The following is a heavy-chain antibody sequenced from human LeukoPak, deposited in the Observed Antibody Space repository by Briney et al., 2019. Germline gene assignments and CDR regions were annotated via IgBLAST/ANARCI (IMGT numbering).Heavy chain of an antibody. CDR3: ARRTSGLEGWFDP. V-gene: IGHV4-59*01. Sequence: SETLSLTCTVSGGSISSYYWSWIRQPPGKGLEWIGYIYYSGSTNYNPSLKSRVTISVDTSKNQFSLKLSSVTAADTAVYYCARRTSGLEGWFDPWGQGTLVTVSS. CDR2: IYYSGST. D-gene: IGHD3/OR15-3a*01. J-gene: IGHJ5*02. CDR1: GGSISSYY.